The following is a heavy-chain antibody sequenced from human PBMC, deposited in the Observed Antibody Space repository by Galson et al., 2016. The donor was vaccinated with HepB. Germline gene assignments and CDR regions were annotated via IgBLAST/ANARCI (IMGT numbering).Heavy chain of an antibody. CDR1: GFTFSNYA. J-gene: IGHJ4*02. V-gene: IGHV3-23*01. CDR3: AKSHTMVGIYYFDY. D-gene: IGHD3-10*01. Sequence: SLRLSCAASGFTFSNYAMNWVRQAPGKGLEWVSGISGSGGTTYYADSVKGRFTISRDNSKKTLYLQMNSLRAEDTAVYYCAKSHTMVGIYYFDYWGQGTLVTVSS. CDR2: ISGSGGTT.